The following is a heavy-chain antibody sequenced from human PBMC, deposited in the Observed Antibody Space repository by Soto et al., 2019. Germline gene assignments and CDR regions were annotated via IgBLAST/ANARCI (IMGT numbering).Heavy chain of an antibody. CDR3: ARDPSGSDLQYYYYGMDV. CDR2: IIPIFGTA. CDR1: GGTFSSYA. Sequence: ASVKVSFKASGGTFSSYAISWVRQAPGQGLEWMGGIIPIFGTANYAQKFQRRVPITADKSTSTAYMELSSLRAEDTAVYYCARDPSGSDLQYYYYGMDVGGQGTTVTVSS. J-gene: IGHJ6*02. D-gene: IGHD1-26*01. V-gene: IGHV1-69*06.